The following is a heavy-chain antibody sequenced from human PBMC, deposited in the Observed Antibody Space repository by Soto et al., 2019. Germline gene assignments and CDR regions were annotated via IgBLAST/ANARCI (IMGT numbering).Heavy chain of an antibody. J-gene: IGHJ6*02. V-gene: IGHV5-10-1*01. CDR1: GYSFTNYC. Sequence: PGESLKISWKGSGYSFTNYCISWMRQMPGKGLEWMGRIDPSDSYTNYSPSFQGHVTISADKSISTAYLQWSSLKASDTAMYYCARSNAYYYGMDVWGQGTTVTVSS. CDR3: ARSNAYYYGMDV. CDR2: IDPSDSYT.